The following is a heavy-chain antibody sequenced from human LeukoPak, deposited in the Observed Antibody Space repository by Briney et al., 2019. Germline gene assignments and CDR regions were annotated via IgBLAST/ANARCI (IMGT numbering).Heavy chain of an antibody. V-gene: IGHV4-59*08. CDR2: IYYSGST. J-gene: IGHJ4*02. D-gene: IGHD3-10*01. CDR1: GGSISSYY. Sequence: PSETLPLTCTVSGGSISSYYWSWIRQPPGKGLEWIGYIYYSGSTNYNPSLKSRVTISVDTSKNQLSLKLSSVTAADTAVYYCASGDGGYRSGREYYFDYWGRGTLVTVSS. CDR3: ASGDGGYRSGREYYFDY.